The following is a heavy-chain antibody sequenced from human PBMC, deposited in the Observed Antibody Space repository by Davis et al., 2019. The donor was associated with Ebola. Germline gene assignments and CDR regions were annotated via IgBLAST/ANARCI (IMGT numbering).Heavy chain of an antibody. CDR2: IYPGDSDT. Sequence: GESLKISCQASGYSFTSYWIGWVRQMPGKGLEWMGLIYPGDSDTRYSPSFQGQVTISADKSISTAYLQWNSLKASDTGIYYCARPSSGYEASFDYWGQGTLVTVSS. CDR3: ARPSSGYEASFDY. J-gene: IGHJ4*02. D-gene: IGHD3-22*01. V-gene: IGHV5-51*01. CDR1: GYSFTSYW.